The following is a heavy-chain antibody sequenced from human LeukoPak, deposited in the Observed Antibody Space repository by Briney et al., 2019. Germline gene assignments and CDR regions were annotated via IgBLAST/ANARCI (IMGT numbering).Heavy chain of an antibody. CDR1: GVSISSNY. D-gene: IGHD1-14*01. CDR3: AGYDHTNYLAY. Sequence: PSETLSLTCTVSGVSISSNYWSWIRQPPGKGLEWIGYTSYSGNTNYNPSLKSRVTMSVDTSKNQLSLSLNSVTVADTAVYYCAGYDHTNYLAYWGQGTLVTVSS. V-gene: IGHV4-59*13. J-gene: IGHJ4*02. CDR2: TSYSGNT.